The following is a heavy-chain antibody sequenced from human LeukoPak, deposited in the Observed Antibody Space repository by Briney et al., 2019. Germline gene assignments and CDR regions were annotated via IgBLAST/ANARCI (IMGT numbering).Heavy chain of an antibody. V-gene: IGHV3-23*01. J-gene: IGHJ4*02. CDR2: IIGSGGVT. CDR3: AKMSGDWTGTTCSSFDY. D-gene: IGHD3/OR15-3a*01. Sequence: GGSLRLSCAASGFTFNSYAMSWVRQAPGKGLEWVSRIIGSGGVTYYADSVKGRFIISRDNSKNTLDLQMNSLRAEDTAVYYCAKMSGDWTGTTCSSFDYWGPGTLVTVSS. CDR1: GFTFNSYA.